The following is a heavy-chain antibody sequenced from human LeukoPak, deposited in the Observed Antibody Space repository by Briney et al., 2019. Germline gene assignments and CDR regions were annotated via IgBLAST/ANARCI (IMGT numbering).Heavy chain of an antibody. Sequence: SETLSLTCTVSGGSISSYYWSWIRQPPGKGLERIGYIYYSGSTNYNPSLKSRVTISVDTSKNQFSLKLSSVTAADTAVYYCARDLYSSSWLNYFDYWGQGTLVTVSS. CDR1: GGSISSYY. CDR2: IYYSGST. V-gene: IGHV4-59*01. J-gene: IGHJ4*02. D-gene: IGHD6-13*01. CDR3: ARDLYSSSWLNYFDY.